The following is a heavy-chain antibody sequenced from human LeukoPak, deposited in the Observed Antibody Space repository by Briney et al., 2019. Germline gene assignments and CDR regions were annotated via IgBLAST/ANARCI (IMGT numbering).Heavy chain of an antibody. CDR2: INPNSGDT. D-gene: IGHD2-15*01. V-gene: IGHV1-2*02. CDR1: GYTFSDYY. Sequence: ASVKVSCKTSGYTFSDYYIHWIRQAPGQGLEWVGWINPNSGDTDYAQKLQGRVTVTRDTSISTAYMELGRLRSDDTAVYYCAQRMVAAIRWYYFDYWGQGTLVTVSS. CDR3: AQRMVAAIRWYYFDY. J-gene: IGHJ4*02.